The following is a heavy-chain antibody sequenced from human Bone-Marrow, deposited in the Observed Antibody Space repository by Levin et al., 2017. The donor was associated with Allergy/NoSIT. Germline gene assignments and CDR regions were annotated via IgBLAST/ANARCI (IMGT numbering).Heavy chain of an antibody. J-gene: IGHJ4*02. CDR1: GFTFSFHA. V-gene: IGHV3-23*01. Sequence: GGSLRLSCAASGFTFSFHAMSWVRQAPGKGLEWVSGSGGSTQYADSVKGRFTISRDNSKNTLYLQMNSLRAEDTAVYYCAKDLRHGYSSGSYYFDYWGQGTLVTVSS. D-gene: IGHD5-18*01. CDR3: AKDLRHGYSSGSYYFDY. CDR2: SGGST.